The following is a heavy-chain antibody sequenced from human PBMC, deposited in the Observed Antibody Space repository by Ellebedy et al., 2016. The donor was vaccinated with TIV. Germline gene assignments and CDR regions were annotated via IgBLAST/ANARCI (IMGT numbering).Heavy chain of an antibody. CDR1: GFTFDDYA. Sequence: SLKISCAGSGFTFDDYAMHWVRQAPGKGLEWVSGISWNSGNRGYADSVKGRFTISRDNSKNSLYLQMNSLRADDTALYYCASAARGSGAYESFWGQGTLVTVSS. CDR2: ISWNSGNR. CDR3: ASAARGSGAYESF. V-gene: IGHV3-9*01. J-gene: IGHJ4*02. D-gene: IGHD5-12*01.